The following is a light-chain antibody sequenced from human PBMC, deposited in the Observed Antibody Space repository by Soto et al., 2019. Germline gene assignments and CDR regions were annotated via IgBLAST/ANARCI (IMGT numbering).Light chain of an antibody. Sequence: EIVMTQSPATLSVSPGERATLSCRASQSVSGKLAWYQQKPGQAPRLIIYGASTRAPGIPARFSGRGSGTQFTLTISSLQSEDFAVYYCQQYDNCLMYAFGQGTKLEIK. CDR1: QSVSGK. CDR3: QQYDNCLMYA. J-gene: IGKJ2*01. CDR2: GAS. V-gene: IGKV3-15*01.